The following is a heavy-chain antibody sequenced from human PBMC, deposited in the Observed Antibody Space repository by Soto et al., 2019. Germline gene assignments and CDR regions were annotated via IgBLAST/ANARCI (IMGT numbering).Heavy chain of an antibody. D-gene: IGHD1-7*01. V-gene: IGHV3-48*01. CDR2: ISSSSSTI. J-gene: IGHJ5*02. CDR1: GFTFSSYS. CDR3: ARVFAGTTTNWFDP. Sequence: EVQLVESGGGLVQPGGSLRLSCAASGFTFSSYSMNWVRQAPGKGLEWVSYISSSSSTIYYADSVKGRFTISRDNAKNSLYLQMNSLRAEDTAVYYCARVFAGTTTNWFDPWGQGTLVTVSS.